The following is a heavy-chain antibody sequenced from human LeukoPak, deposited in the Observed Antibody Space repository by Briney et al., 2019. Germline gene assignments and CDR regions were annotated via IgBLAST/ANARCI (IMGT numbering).Heavy chain of an antibody. CDR3: ARGSRRHPSSDYFDY. CDR1: GFTFSDYY. V-gene: IGHV3-11*01. Sequence: GGSLRLSCAASGFTFSDYYMSWIRQAPGKGLEWVSYISSSGSTIYYAASVKGRFTISRDNAKNSLYLQMNSLRAEDTAVYYCARGSRRHPSSDYFDYSGQGTLVTVSS. CDR2: ISSSGSTI. J-gene: IGHJ4*02. D-gene: IGHD6-19*01.